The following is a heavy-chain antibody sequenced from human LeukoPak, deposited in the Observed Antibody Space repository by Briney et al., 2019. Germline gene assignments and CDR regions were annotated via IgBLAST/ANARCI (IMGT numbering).Heavy chain of an antibody. V-gene: IGHV3-33*06. D-gene: IGHD2-2*01. Sequence: GRSLRLSCAASGFTFSNYGMHWVRQAPGKGLEWVAVIWYDGSNKHYADSVKGRFTISRDNSKNTLYLQMNSLRAEDTAVYYCAKDRGSSTSCSDYWGQGTLVTVSS. CDR2: IWYDGSNK. CDR1: GFTFSNYG. CDR3: AKDRGSSTSCSDY. J-gene: IGHJ4*02.